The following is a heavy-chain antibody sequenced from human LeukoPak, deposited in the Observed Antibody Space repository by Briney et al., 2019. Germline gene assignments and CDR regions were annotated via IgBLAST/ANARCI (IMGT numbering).Heavy chain of an antibody. CDR1: GYTFTSYY. CDR3: ARPNIRGVTLYFFVS. J-gene: IGHJ4*02. Sequence: ASVKVSCKASGYTFTSYYMHWVRQAPGQGLEWMGIINPSGGNTNYAQKFQGRVTMTRDTSTSTVYMELSSLRSEDTAVYYCARPNIRGVTLYFFVSWGQGTLVTVSS. D-gene: IGHD3-10*01. V-gene: IGHV1-46*01. CDR2: INPSGGNT.